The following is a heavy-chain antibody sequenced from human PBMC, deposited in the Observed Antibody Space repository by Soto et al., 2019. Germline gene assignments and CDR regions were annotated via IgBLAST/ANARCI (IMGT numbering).Heavy chain of an antibody. Sequence: QVQLVQSGAEVKKPGASVKVSCKASGYTFTSYGISWVRQAPGQGLEWMGWISAYNGNTNYAQKLQGRVTMTTDTSTSTAYMELRSLRSDDTAVYYCGRVTLAYCGGDCYFAADAFDIWGQGTMVTVSS. D-gene: IGHD2-21*02. J-gene: IGHJ3*02. CDR3: GRVTLAYCGGDCYFAADAFDI. V-gene: IGHV1-18*01. CDR1: GYTFTSYG. CDR2: ISAYNGNT.